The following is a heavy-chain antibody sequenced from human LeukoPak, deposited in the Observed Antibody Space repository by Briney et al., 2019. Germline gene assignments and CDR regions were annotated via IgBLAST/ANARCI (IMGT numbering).Heavy chain of an antibody. D-gene: IGHD2-21*02. J-gene: IGHJ4*02. CDR1: GGTFSSYA. Sequence: SVKVSCKASGGTFSSYAISWVRQAPGQGLEWMGGIIPIFGTANYAQKFQGRVTITTDESTSTAYMELSSLRSEYTAVYYCARLCGGDCPDDYWGQGTLVTVSS. V-gene: IGHV1-69*05. CDR2: IIPIFGTA. CDR3: ARLCGGDCPDDY.